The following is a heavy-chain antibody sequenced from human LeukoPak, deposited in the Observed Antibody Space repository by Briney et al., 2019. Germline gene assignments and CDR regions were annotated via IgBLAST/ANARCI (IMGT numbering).Heavy chain of an antibody. J-gene: IGHJ6*02. CDR3: ARGLPNYYGMDV. Sequence: GGSLRLSCAASGFTFSSYGMHWVRQAPGKGLEWVAVISYDGSNKYYADSVKGRFTISRDNSKNTLYLQMNSLRAEDTAVYYCARGLPNYYGMDVWGQGTTVTVSS. CDR2: ISYDGSNK. V-gene: IGHV3-30*19. CDR1: GFTFSSYG.